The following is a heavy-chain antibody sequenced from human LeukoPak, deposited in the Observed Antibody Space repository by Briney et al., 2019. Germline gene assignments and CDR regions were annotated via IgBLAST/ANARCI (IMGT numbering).Heavy chain of an antibody. J-gene: IGHJ4*02. D-gene: IGHD6-13*01. CDR1: GFTFSSYA. CDR2: ISGSGGST. V-gene: IGHV3-23*01. CDR3: AKSSGYSSSWPTDY. Sequence: GGSLRLSCAASGFTFSSYAMSWVRQAPGKGLEWVSAISGSGGSTYCADSVKGRFTISRDNSKNTLYLQMNSLRAEDTAVYYYAKSSGYSSSWPTDYWGQGTLVTVSS.